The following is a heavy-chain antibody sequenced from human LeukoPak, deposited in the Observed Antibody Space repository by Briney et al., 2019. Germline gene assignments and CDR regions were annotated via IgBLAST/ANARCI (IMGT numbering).Heavy chain of an antibody. CDR3: AADGSNISWFYF. J-gene: IGHJ5*01. CDR2: VSDSGSP. Sequence: PSETLSLTCTVSGHSISSRYYWGWIRQSPGKGLEWIGSVSDSGSPYYNPSLQGRVTISLDTPKKQLSLKLTSVTAADTAVYYCAADGSNISWFYFWGQGTLVAVSS. V-gene: IGHV4-38-2*02. D-gene: IGHD3-10*01. CDR1: GHSISSRYY.